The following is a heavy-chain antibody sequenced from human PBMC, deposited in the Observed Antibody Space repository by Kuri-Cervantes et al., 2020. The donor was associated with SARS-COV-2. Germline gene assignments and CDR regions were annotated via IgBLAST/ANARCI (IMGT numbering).Heavy chain of an antibody. D-gene: IGHD5-24*01. CDR2: IIPIFGTA. Sequence: SVKVSCKAPETTFPNYDINWVRQATGQGLEWMGGIIPIFGTANYAQKFQGRVTITTDESTSTAYMELSSLRSEDTAVYYCARDLGDGYNFAGDAFDIWGQGTMVTVSS. CDR3: ARDLGDGYNFAGDAFDI. V-gene: IGHV1-69*05. J-gene: IGHJ3*02. CDR1: ETTFPNYD.